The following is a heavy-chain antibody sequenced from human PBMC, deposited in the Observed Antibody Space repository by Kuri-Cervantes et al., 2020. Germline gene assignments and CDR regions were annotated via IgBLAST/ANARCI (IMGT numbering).Heavy chain of an antibody. D-gene: IGHD1-26*01. CDR2: ISWNSGSI. V-gene: IGHV3-9*01. J-gene: IGHJ6*04. CDR3: AKDRYSGGLDV. Sequence: GGSLRLSCAASGSTFDDYAMHRVRQAPGKGLEWVSGISWNSGSIGYADSVKGRFTISRDNSKNTLYLQMNSLRAEDTAVYYCAKDRYSGGLDVWGKGTTVTVSS. CDR1: GSTFDDYA.